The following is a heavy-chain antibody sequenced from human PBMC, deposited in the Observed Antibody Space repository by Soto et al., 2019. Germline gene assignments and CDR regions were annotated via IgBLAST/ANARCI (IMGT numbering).Heavy chain of an antibody. V-gene: IGHV4-61*01. Sequence: KPSETLSLTCTVSGGSVSSGSYYWSWIRQPPGKGLEWIGYIYYSGSTNYNPSLKSRVTISVDTSKNQFSLKLSSVTAADTAVYYCARGANYDILTGYQNFDYWGQGTLVTVSS. CDR2: IYYSGST. CDR1: GGSVSSGSYY. J-gene: IGHJ4*02. D-gene: IGHD3-9*01. CDR3: ARGANYDILTGYQNFDY.